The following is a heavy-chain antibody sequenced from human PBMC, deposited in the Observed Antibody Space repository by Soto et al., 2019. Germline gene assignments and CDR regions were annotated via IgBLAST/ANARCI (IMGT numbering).Heavy chain of an antibody. CDR2: VNSDGSMT. Sequence: EVQVVESGGGLVQPGGSLRLSCAASGFTFSSHWMHWVRQAPGKGLVWVSRVNSDGSMTNYADSVEGRFTISRDNAKNTLYLQMNSLRADDTAVYYCARLGTAVAGGFAYWGQGTLVTVSS. V-gene: IGHV3-74*01. D-gene: IGHD6-19*01. CDR3: ARLGTAVAGGFAY. J-gene: IGHJ4*02. CDR1: GFTFSSHW.